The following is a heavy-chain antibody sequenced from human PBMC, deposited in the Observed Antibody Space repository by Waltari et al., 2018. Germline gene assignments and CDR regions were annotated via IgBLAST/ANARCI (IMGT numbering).Heavy chain of an antibody. Sequence: EVQLVESGGGLVQPGGSLRLSCAASGLNFGSSWMSWVRQAPGKGLEWVANIHEDGSEKNYVDSVKGRFTISRDNAKNSLYLQMNSLRAEDTAVYFCARDNSSSWYFFDYWGQGTVVTVSS. CDR3: ARDNSSSWYFFDY. CDR2: IHEDGSEK. J-gene: IGHJ4*02. CDR1: GLNFGSSW. V-gene: IGHV3-7*01. D-gene: IGHD6-13*01.